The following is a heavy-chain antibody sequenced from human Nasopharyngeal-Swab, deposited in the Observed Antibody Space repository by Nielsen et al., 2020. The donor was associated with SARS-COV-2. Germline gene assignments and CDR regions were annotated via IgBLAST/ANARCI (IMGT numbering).Heavy chain of an antibody. CDR2: INTNTVNP. V-gene: IGHV7-4-1*02. D-gene: IGHD3-3*01. J-gene: IGHJ3*02. CDR1: GYTFTSSA. Sequence: ASFKVSCKASGYTFTSSAMNWVRHAPGQGLEWRGWINTNTVNPTYAQGFTGRFVFSLDTSVSTAYLQISSLKAEDTAVYYCARDPFYDFWSGYHDAFDIWGRGTVVTVSS. CDR3: ARDPFYDFWSGYHDAFDI.